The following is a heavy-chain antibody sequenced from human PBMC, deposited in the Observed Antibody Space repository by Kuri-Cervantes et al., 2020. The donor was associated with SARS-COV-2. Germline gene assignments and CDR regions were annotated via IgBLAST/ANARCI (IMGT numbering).Heavy chain of an antibody. V-gene: IGHV1-46*01. Sequence: ASVKVSCKASGYTFTSFYLHWVRQAPGQGLEWMAIISPIVGDTTYAQRFRDRVSVTKDTSTSTVYMELRSLIFEDTAVYYCARSSSRSYSDFEFWGQGTLVTVSS. D-gene: IGHD1-26*01. CDR2: ISPIVGDT. CDR3: ARSSSRSYSDFEF. J-gene: IGHJ4*02. CDR1: GYTFTSFY.